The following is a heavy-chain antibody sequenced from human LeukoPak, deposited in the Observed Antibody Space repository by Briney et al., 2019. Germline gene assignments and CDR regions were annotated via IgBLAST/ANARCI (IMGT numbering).Heavy chain of an antibody. V-gene: IGHV4-59*12. CDR2: IYYSGST. Sequence: SETLSLTCTVSGGSISSYYWSWIRQPPGKGLEWIGYIYYSGSTNYNPSLKSRVTISVDTSKNQFSLKLSSVTAADTAVYYCARIVRGYSGYDEDYFDYWGQGTLVTVSS. CDR1: GGSISSYY. D-gene: IGHD5-12*01. CDR3: ARIVRGYSGYDEDYFDY. J-gene: IGHJ4*02.